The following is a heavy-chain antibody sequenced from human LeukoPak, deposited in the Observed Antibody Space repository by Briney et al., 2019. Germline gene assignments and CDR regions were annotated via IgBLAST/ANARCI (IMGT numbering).Heavy chain of an antibody. CDR1: GFTFSTSA. J-gene: IGHJ4*02. CDR3: AKRTGGGDFDY. Sequence: PGGSLRLSSVVSGFTFSTSAMNWVRQAPGKGLEWVSFIDGSGGSTYYAESVKGRFTISRDNSKNTLFLQMNSLRADDTAVYYCAKRTGGGDFDYWGQGTLVTVSS. V-gene: IGHV3-23*01. CDR2: IDGSGGST. D-gene: IGHD3-16*01.